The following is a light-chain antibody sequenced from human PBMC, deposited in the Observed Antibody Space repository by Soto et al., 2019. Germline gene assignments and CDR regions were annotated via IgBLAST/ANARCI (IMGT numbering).Light chain of an antibody. CDR3: SSYTTTSTVV. Sequence: QSALTQPASVSGSPGQSIPVSCTGTSSDIGGHNYVSWSQQHPGKVPKLIIYEVTNRPSGVSNRFSGSKSGNTASLTVSGLQAEDEADYYCSSYTTTSTVVFVGGTKVTVL. J-gene: IGLJ2*01. CDR2: EVT. CDR1: SSDIGGHNY. V-gene: IGLV2-14*01.